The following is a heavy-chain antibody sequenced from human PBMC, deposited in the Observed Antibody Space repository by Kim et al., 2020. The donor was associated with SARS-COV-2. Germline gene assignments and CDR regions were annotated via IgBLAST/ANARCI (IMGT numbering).Heavy chain of an antibody. D-gene: IGHD1-26*01. CDR1: GYTFTGYY. CDR3: AREYSGSYLPFNYFDY. J-gene: IGHJ4*02. CDR2: INPNSGGT. V-gene: IGHV1-2*06. Sequence: ASVKVSCKASGYTFTGYYMHWVRQAPGQGLEWMGRINPNSGGTNYAQKFQGRVTMTRDTSISTAYMELSRLRSDDTAVYYCAREYSGSYLPFNYFDYWGQGTLVTVSS.